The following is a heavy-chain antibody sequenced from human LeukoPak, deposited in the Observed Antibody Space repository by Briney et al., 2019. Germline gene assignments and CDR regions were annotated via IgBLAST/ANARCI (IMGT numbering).Heavy chain of an antibody. J-gene: IGHJ4*02. Sequence: PGGSLRLSCAASGFTVSSNYMSWVRQAPGKGLEWVSVIYSGGSTYYADSVKGRFTISRDNSKNTLYVQMNSLRAEDTAVYYCARESPYSLDYWGQGTLVTVSS. CDR3: ARESPYSLDY. CDR1: GFTVSSNY. V-gene: IGHV3-53*01. D-gene: IGHD2-15*01. CDR2: IYSGGST.